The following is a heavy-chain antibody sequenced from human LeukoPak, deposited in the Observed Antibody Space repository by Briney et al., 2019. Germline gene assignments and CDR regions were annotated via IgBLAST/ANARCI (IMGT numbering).Heavy chain of an antibody. CDR2: ISSSGGTP. D-gene: IGHD6-19*01. CDR1: GFTFSSYA. CDR3: ARDHSGYSSGWYSFDY. V-gene: IGHV3-23*01. J-gene: IGHJ4*02. Sequence: GGSLRLSCAASGFTFSSYAMSSGRQAPGKGLEWVSTISSSGGTPYYADSVKGRFTISRDDSKNTVNLQVNSLRAEDTAIYYCARDHSGYSSGWYSFDYWGQGTLVTVSS.